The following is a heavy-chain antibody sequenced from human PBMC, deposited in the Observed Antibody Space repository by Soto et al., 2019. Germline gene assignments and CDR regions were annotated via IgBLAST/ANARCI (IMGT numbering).Heavy chain of an antibody. V-gene: IGHV4-34*01. D-gene: IGHD6-13*01. CDR3: ARRLSSSSCYGRFEP. Sequence: SETVSLTCAVYGGSFGGYYWSWIRQPPGKGLEWIGEINHSGSTNYNPSLKSRVTISVDTSKNQFSLKLSSVTAADTAVYYCARRLSSSSCYGRFEPWGRGTLLTLSS. CDR1: GGSFGGYY. CDR2: INHSGST. J-gene: IGHJ5*02.